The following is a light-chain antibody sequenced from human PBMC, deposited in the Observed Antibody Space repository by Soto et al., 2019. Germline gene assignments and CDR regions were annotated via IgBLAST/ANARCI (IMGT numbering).Light chain of an antibody. CDR3: QQYNTWPLT. Sequence: EAVMTQYTATLSVSPGERATLSCRASQGIKDYLAWFQQKPGQAPRLLIYGASTRATAIPARFSGSGSGTEFTLSISSLQSEDFAVYYCQQYNTWPLTFGQGTKVDIK. J-gene: IGKJ1*01. CDR1: QGIKDY. V-gene: IGKV3-15*01. CDR2: GAS.